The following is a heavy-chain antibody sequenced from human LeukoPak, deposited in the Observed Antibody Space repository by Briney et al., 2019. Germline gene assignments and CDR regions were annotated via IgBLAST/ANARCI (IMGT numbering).Heavy chain of an antibody. CDR2: ISNDGSKK. Sequence: GGSLRLPCAASGFTFSSYGMHWVRQAPGKGLDWVAVISNDGSKKYYADSVKGRFTISRDNSKNTLSLQVSSLRTEDTAVYYCAKDRYSYAFEYSDSWGQGTLVTVSS. CDR1: GFTFSSYG. D-gene: IGHD5-18*01. V-gene: IGHV3-30*18. J-gene: IGHJ4*02. CDR3: AKDRYSYAFEYSDS.